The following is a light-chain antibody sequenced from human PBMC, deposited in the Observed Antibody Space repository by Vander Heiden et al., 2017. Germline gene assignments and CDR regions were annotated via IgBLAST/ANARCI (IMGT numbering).Light chain of an antibody. J-gene: IGKJ1*01. CDR2: AVS. CDR3: QQTYSTPWT. CDR1: QSISSH. Sequence: DIQMIQSPSSPSASVGDRVTITCRASQSISSHLNWYQQRPGKAPKLLIYAVSNLQRGVPSRFSGSGSGTDFTLTISSLQPDDFATYYCQQTYSTPWTFGQGTKVEI. V-gene: IGKV1-39*01.